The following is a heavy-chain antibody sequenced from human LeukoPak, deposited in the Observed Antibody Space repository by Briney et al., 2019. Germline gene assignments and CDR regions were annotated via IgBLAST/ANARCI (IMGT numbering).Heavy chain of an antibody. CDR1: GFTFSSYG. CDR3: ARNPTETGNTGLYPTY. J-gene: IGHJ4*02. Sequence: GGSLRLSCAASGFTFSSYGMHWVRQAPGKGLEWVAVIWYDGSNKYYADSVKGRFTISRDNSKNTLYLQMDSLRAEDTAVYYCARNPTETGNTGLYPTYWGQGTLVTVSS. CDR2: IWYDGSNK. D-gene: IGHD1-1*01. V-gene: IGHV3-33*01.